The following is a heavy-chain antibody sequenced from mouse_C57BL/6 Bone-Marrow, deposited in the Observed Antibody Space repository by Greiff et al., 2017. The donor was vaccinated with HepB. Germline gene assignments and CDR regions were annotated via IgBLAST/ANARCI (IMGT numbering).Heavy chain of an antibody. CDR3: ASGDYYGSSHWYFDV. CDR2: IYPGDGDT. V-gene: IGHV1-82*01. Sequence: VQLQQSGPELVKPGASVKISCKASGYAFSSSWMNWVKQRPGKGLEWIGRIYPGDGDTNYNGKFKGKATLTADKSSSTANMKLSSLTSEDSAVYFCASGDYYGSSHWYFDVWGTGTTVTVSS. J-gene: IGHJ1*03. D-gene: IGHD1-1*01. CDR1: GYAFSSSW.